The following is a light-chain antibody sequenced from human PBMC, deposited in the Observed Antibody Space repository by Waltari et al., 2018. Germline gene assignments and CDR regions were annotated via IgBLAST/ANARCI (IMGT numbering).Light chain of an antibody. CDR1: HSNIGNNY. V-gene: IGLV1-51*02. CDR2: EDI. Sequence: QSVLTQPPSVSAAPGQRVTISCSGGHSNIGNNYVSWYRQFPGTAPKLLIYEDIERPSGVPGRFSGSKSGTSATLDITGLQAGDEADYYCGTWDSSLSGAVFGGGTHLTVL. J-gene: IGLJ7*01. CDR3: GTWDSSLSGAV.